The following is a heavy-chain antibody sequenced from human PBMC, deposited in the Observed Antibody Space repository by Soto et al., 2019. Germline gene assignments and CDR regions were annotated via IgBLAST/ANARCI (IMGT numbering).Heavy chain of an antibody. Sequence: PGGSLRLSCVASGFTFESYSMNWVRQAPGKGLEWVSCTDRSSTYKYYAGSVRGRFTISRGNAKNSLFLQMDSLRVEDTAIYYCARDEATRPGWFDSWGQGTLVTVSS. V-gene: IGHV3-21*01. CDR1: GFTFESYS. J-gene: IGHJ5*01. CDR3: ARDEATRPGWFDS. CDR2: TDRSSTYK. D-gene: IGHD6-6*01.